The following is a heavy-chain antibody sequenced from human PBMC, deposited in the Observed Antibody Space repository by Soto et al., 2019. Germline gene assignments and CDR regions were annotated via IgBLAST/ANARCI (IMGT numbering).Heavy chain of an antibody. J-gene: IGHJ2*01. CDR2: IIPILGIA. Sequence: QVQLVQSGAEVKKPGSSVKVSCKASGGTFSSYTISWVRQAPGQGLEWMGRIIPILGIANYARKFQGRVTITADKFTSTAYMELSSLRSEDTAVYYCARGPLRVSGSSTRAVGWYFDLWGRGTLVTVSS. CDR1: GGTFSSYT. CDR3: ARGPLRVSGSSTRAVGWYFDL. V-gene: IGHV1-69*02. D-gene: IGHD2-2*01.